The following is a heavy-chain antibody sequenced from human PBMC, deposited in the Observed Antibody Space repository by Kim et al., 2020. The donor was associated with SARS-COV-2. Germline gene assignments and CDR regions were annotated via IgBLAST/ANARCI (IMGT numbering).Heavy chain of an antibody. CDR1: GGTFSSYA. D-gene: IGHD3-22*01. J-gene: IGHJ3*02. CDR3: ARDTTRSYDSSNDAFDI. V-gene: IGHV1-69*13. Sequence: SVKVSCKASGGTFSSYAISWVRQAPGQGLEWMGGIIPIFGTANYAQKFQGRVTITADESTSTAYMELSSLRSEDTAVYYCARDTTRSYDSSNDAFDIWGQGTMVTVSS. CDR2: IIPIFGTA.